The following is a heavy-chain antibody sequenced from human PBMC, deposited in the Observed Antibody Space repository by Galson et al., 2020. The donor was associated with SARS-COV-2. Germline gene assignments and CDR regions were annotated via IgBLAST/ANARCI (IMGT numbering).Heavy chain of an antibody. CDR3: ASLVLWFGKRGMDV. CDR2: ISDDGGGT. Sequence: QAGGSQSLSRAASGFSFSTYVMNWVRQSPGKGLEWVAGISDDGGGTYYADSVKGRFSISRDNSNNTLYLQMNSLRDEDTAVYYCASLVLWFGKRGMDVWGQGTPVTVSS. CDR1: GFSFSTYV. J-gene: IGHJ6*02. D-gene: IGHD3-10*01. V-gene: IGHV3-23*01.